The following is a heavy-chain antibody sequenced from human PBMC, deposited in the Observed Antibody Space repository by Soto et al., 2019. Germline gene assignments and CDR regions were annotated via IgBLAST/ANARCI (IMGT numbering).Heavy chain of an antibody. Sequence: GGSLRLSCAASGFTFKSNAMHWVRQAPGKGLEWVAVISYDGSNKHYTDSVKGRFTISRDNSKNTLYLQMTGLRPEDTAVYYCTSSSVSDIVVVAAASELDYWGQGTLVTVS. D-gene: IGHD2-15*01. CDR2: ISYDGSNK. CDR1: GFTFKSNA. CDR3: TSSSVSDIVVVAAASELDY. J-gene: IGHJ4*02. V-gene: IGHV3-30*04.